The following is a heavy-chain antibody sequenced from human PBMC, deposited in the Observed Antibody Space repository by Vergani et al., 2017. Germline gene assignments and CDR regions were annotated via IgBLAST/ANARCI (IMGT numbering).Heavy chain of an antibody. J-gene: IGHJ4*02. D-gene: IGHD6-6*01. CDR3: ARHGRASSVDY. V-gene: IGHV4-38-2*01. CDR1: GYSISSGYY. CDR2: IYHSGST. Sequence: QVQLQESGPGLVKPSETLSLTCAVSGYSISSGYYWGWIRQPPGKGLEWIGSIYHSGSTYYNPSLKSRVTISVDTSKNQFSLKLISVTAADTAVYYCARHGRASSVDYWGQGTLVTVSS.